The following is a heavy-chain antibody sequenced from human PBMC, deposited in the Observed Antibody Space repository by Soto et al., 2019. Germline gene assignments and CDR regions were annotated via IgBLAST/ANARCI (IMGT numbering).Heavy chain of an antibody. D-gene: IGHD6-13*01. Sequence: PGGSLRLSCAASGFTFSSYAMSWVRQAPGKGLEWVSAISGSGGSTYYADSVKGRFTISRDNSKNTLYLQMNSLRAEDTAVYYCAKRPYSSSWHRHYYGMDVWGQGTTVTVSS. CDR3: AKRPYSSSWHRHYYGMDV. V-gene: IGHV3-23*01. CDR2: ISGSGGST. J-gene: IGHJ6*02. CDR1: GFTFSSYA.